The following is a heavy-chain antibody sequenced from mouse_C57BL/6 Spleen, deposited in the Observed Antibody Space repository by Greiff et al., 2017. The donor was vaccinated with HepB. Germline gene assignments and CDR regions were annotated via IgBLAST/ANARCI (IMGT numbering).Heavy chain of an antibody. CDR2: IYPGDGDT. Sequence: QQSGAELVKPGASVKISCKASGYAFSSYWMNWVKQRPGKGLEWIGQIYPGDGDTNYNGKFKGKATLTADKSSSTAYMQLSSLTSEDSAVYFCASAYYSNYDFDYWGQGTTLTVSS. J-gene: IGHJ2*01. V-gene: IGHV1-80*01. D-gene: IGHD2-5*01. CDR1: GYAFSSYW. CDR3: ASAYYSNYDFDY.